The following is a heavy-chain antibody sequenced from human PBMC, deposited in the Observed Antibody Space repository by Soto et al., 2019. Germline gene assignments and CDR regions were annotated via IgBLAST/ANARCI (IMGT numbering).Heavy chain of an antibody. D-gene: IGHD2-2*01. CDR1: GHTFHNYA. CDR3: AKVSRGIGVVPAARN. Sequence: EVQLLESGGGLEKPGGSLRLSCVGSGHTFHNYAMTWVRQAPGKGLEWVSGISGSGGSTYYADSVRGRFTISRDDSKNTLYLQMSSLRAEDTGVYYCAKVSRGIGVVPAARNWGQRTLVTVSS. CDR2: ISGSGGST. V-gene: IGHV3-23*01. J-gene: IGHJ4*02.